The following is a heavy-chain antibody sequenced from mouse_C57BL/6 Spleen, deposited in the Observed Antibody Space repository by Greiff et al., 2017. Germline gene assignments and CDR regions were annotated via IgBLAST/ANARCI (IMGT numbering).Heavy chain of an antibody. Sequence: QVQLQQSGAELAKPGASVKLSCKASGYTFTSYWMHWVKPRPGQGLEWIGYITPSSGYPKYNQKFKDKATLTADKSSSTAYMQLSSLTYEDSAVYYCARGNLFDYWGQGTTLTVSS. V-gene: IGHV1-7*01. CDR3: ARGNLFDY. CDR1: GYTFTSYW. J-gene: IGHJ2*01. D-gene: IGHD2-1*01. CDR2: ITPSSGYP.